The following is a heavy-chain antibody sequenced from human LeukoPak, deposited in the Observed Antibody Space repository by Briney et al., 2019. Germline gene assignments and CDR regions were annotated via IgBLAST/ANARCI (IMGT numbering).Heavy chain of an antibody. V-gene: IGHV4-39*07. CDR3: ARVTGYTIEDYFDY. D-gene: IGHD3-9*01. CDR2: IYYSGST. Sequence: PSETLSLTCTVSGGSVTSSRYYWGWIRQPPGKGLEFIGTIYYSGSTNYNPSLKSRVTISVKTSKNQFSLKLRSVTAADTAVYYCARVTGYTIEDYFDYWGQGTLVTVSS. J-gene: IGHJ4*02. CDR1: GGSVTSSRYY.